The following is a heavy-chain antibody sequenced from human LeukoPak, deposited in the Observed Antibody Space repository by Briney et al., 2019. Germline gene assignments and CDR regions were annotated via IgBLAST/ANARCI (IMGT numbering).Heavy chain of an antibody. V-gene: IGHV4-59*01. CDR2: IYYSGST. Sequence: SETLSLTCTVSGGSISSYYWSWIRQPPGKGLEWIGYIYYSGSTNYNPSLKSRVTISLDTSKNQFSLKLSSVTAADTAVYYCARVNRRDGYSFGYWGQGTLVTVSS. CDR1: GGSISSYY. J-gene: IGHJ4*02. CDR3: ARVNRRDGYSFGY. D-gene: IGHD5-24*01.